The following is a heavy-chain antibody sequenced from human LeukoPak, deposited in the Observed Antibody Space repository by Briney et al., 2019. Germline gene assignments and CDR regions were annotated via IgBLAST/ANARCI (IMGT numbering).Heavy chain of an antibody. Sequence: ASVNVSCKASGYTFTSYDINWVRQATGHGLEWMGWMNPNSGNTGYAQKFQGRVTMTRNTSISTAYMELSSLRSEDTAVYYCARGGSVVAATPNYGMDVWGQGTTVTVSS. V-gene: IGHV1-8*01. D-gene: IGHD2-15*01. CDR2: MNPNSGNT. CDR3: ARGGSVVAATPNYGMDV. CDR1: GYTFTSYD. J-gene: IGHJ6*02.